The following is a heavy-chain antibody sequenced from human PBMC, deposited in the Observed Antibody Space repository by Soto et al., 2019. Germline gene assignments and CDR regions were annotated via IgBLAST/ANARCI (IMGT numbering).Heavy chain of an antibody. CDR3: AKDGQRYYYGSGSYRYYYYYYMDV. Sequence: GGSLRLSCAASGFTFSSYGMHWVRQAPGKGLEWVAVISYDGSNKYYADSVKGRFTISRDNSKNTLYLQMNSLRAEDTAVYYCAKDGQRYYYGSGSYRYYYYYYMDVWGKGTTVTVSS. V-gene: IGHV3-30*18. J-gene: IGHJ6*03. D-gene: IGHD3-10*01. CDR2: ISYDGSNK. CDR1: GFTFSSYG.